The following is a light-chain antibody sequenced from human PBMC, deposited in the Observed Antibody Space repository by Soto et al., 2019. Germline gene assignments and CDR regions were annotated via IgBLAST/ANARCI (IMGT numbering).Light chain of an antibody. V-gene: IGKV3-11*01. Sequence: EIVLTQSPATLSLSPGERVTLSCRASQSVSSYLAWYQQKPGQAPRLLIYDASNRATGIPARFSGSGSGTEFTLTISSLEPEYFAVYYCQQRSNWITLGQGTRLKIK. CDR1: QSVSSY. CDR3: QQRSNWIT. J-gene: IGKJ5*01. CDR2: DAS.